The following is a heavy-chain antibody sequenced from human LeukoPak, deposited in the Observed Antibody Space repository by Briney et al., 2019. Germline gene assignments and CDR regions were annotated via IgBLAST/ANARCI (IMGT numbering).Heavy chain of an antibody. Sequence: ASVKVSCKASGYTFTNYGTNWVRQAPGQGLEWMGRISGYNGNTNYPQKLQGRATMTTDTSTSTAYMELRSLRSDDTAIYYCARDFASGFGGLISNLFDYWGQGTLVTVSS. CDR2: ISGYNGNT. D-gene: IGHD3-16*02. J-gene: IGHJ4*02. CDR1: GYTFTNYG. CDR3: ARDFASGFGGLISNLFDY. V-gene: IGHV1-18*01.